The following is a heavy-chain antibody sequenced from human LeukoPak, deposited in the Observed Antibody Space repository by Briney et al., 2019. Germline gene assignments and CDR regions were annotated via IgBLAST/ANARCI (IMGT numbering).Heavy chain of an antibody. CDR2: MNPNSGNT. CDR1: GCTFTSYD. Sequence: GASVKVSCKASGCTFTSYDINWVRQATGQGLEWMGWMNPNSGNTGYAQKFQGRVTMTRNTSISTAYMELSSLRSEDTAVYYCARGGGYCSSTSCSHGGMDVWGQGTTVTVSS. CDR3: ARGGGYCSSTSCSHGGMDV. J-gene: IGHJ6*02. V-gene: IGHV1-8*01. D-gene: IGHD2-2*01.